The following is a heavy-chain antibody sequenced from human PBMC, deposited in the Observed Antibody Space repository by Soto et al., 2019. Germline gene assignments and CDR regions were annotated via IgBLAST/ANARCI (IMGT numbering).Heavy chain of an antibody. J-gene: IGHJ4*02. CDR1: GGTFSSYA. CDR3: ATHCSGGSCYSGGFDY. CDR2: IIPLFGTA. V-gene: IGHV1-69*06. Sequence: QVQLVQSGAEVQKPGSSVKVSCKASGGTFSSYAISWVRQATGQGLEWMGGIIPLFGTANYAQKFQGRVTITADKSTSTAYMELSSLRSEDTAVYYCATHCSGGSCYSGGFDYWGQGALVTVSS. D-gene: IGHD2-15*01.